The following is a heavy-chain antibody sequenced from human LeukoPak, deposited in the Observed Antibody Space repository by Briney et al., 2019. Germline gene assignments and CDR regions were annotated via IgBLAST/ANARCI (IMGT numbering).Heavy chain of an antibody. Sequence: GGSLRLSCAASGFTFSSYSMNWVRRAPGKGLEWVSSISSSSSYIYYADSVKGRFTISRDNAKNSLYLQMNSLRAEDTAVYYCASDGGDTYYDILPGYWGGYYYYYYGMDVWGKGTTVTVYS. J-gene: IGHJ6*04. V-gene: IGHV3-21*01. D-gene: IGHD3-9*01. CDR2: ISSSSSYI. CDR3: ASDGGDTYYDILPGYWGGYYYYYYGMDV. CDR1: GFTFSSYS.